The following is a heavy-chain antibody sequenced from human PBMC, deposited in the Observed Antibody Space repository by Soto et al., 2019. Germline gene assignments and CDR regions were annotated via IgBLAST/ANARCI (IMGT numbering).Heavy chain of an antibody. CDR2: IYSGGGT. J-gene: IGHJ4*02. CDR1: GFTVSSNY. Sequence: SLGLSCAASGFTVSSNYMTWVRQAPGKGLEWVSVIYSGGGTYYADSVKGRFTISRDNSKNTLYLQMNSLRAEDTAVYYCARGLCQGYFDSSAYFHLDFRYPGPLVTVSS. CDR3: ARGLCQGYFDSSAYFHLDF. V-gene: IGHV3-53*01. D-gene: IGHD3-22*01.